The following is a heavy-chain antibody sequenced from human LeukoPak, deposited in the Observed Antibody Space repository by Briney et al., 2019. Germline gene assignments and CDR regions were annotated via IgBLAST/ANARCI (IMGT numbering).Heavy chain of an antibody. V-gene: IGHV3-30*02. D-gene: IGHD4-17*01. Sequence: GGSLRLSCAASGFTFSSYGMHWARQAPGKGLEWVAFIRYDGSSNYYADSVKGRFTISRDNSKNTLYLQMNSLRPEDTAVYYCASERDYGASNAFDMWGRGTMVTVSS. CDR2: IRYDGSSN. CDR3: ASERDYGASNAFDM. CDR1: GFTFSSYG. J-gene: IGHJ3*02.